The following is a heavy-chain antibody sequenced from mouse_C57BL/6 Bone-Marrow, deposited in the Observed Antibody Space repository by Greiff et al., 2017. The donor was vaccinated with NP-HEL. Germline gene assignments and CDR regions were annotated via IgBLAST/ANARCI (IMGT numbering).Heavy chain of an antibody. V-gene: IGHV1-81*01. Sequence: QVQLQQSGAELARPGASVKLSCKASGYTFTRYGISWVKQRTGQGLEWIGEIYPRSGNTYYNEKFKGKATLTAAKSSSTAYMELRSLTSEDSAVYFCARYDGNYGDYYAMDYWGQGTSVTVSS. CDR3: ARYDGNYGDYYAMDY. CDR1: GYTFTRYG. J-gene: IGHJ4*01. CDR2: IYPRSGNT. D-gene: IGHD2-1*01.